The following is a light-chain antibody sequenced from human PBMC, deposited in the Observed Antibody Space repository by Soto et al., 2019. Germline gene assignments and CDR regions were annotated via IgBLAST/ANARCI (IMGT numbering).Light chain of an antibody. V-gene: IGLV2-14*01. CDR1: SSDIGGYNS. CDR2: EVT. J-gene: IGLJ1*01. Sequence: QSALTQPPSASGSPGQSITISCTGTSSDIGGYNSVSWYQQHPGKAPKVMIYEVTKRPSGVSNRFSGSKSGNTASLTISALQAEDEADYYCSSYTDRRNFVFGTGTKVTVL. CDR3: SSYTDRRNFV.